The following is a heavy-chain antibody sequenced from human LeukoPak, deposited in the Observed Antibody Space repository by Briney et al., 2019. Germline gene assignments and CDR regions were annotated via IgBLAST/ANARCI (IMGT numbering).Heavy chain of an antibody. CDR2: INPGSGTP. CDR1: GYSFTNYY. V-gene: IGHV1-46*01. D-gene: IGHD3-10*01. CDR3: ARGGFTTMVRGVIITLDAFDI. Sequence: GASVKVSCKASGYSFTNYYSHWVRQAPGQGFEWMGIINPGSGTPTYAQKFQGRVTMTRDTSTSTVYMELSSLRSEDTAVYYCARGGFTTMVRGVIITLDAFDIWGQGTMVTVSS. J-gene: IGHJ3*02.